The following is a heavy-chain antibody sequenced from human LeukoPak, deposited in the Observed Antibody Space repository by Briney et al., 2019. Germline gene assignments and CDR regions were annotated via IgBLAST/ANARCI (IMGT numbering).Heavy chain of an antibody. CDR2: ISGDATRT. J-gene: IGHJ2*01. CDR1: GFTFSDFW. V-gene: IGHV3-74*03. D-gene: IGHD2-15*01. Sequence: GGSLRLSCVASGFTFSDFWMHWFRQVPGKGLMWLARISGDATRTTYADSVKGRVTISRDTAKKTLYLQMPKLKVNDTAMYFCASDARRHRYFEHWGRGTLVTVPS. CDR3: ASDARRHRYFEH.